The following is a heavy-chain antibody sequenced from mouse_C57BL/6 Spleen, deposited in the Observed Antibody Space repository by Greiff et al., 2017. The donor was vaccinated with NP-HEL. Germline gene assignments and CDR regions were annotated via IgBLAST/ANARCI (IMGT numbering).Heavy chain of an antibody. CDR1: GYSFTDYY. V-gene: IGHV1-42*01. D-gene: IGHD2-4*01. CDR3: ARSGGYDCDGGYFDV. J-gene: IGHJ1*03. Sequence: VQLQQSGPELVKPGASVKISCKASGYSFTDYYMNWVKQSPEKSLEWIGEINPSTGGTTYNQKFKGKATLTVDKSSSTAYMQLKSLTSEDSAVYYWARSGGYDCDGGYFDVWGTGTTVTVSS. CDR2: INPSTGGT.